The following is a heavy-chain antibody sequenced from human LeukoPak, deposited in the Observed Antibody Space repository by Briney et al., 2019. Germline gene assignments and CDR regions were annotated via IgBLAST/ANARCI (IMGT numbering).Heavy chain of an antibody. J-gene: IGHJ3*02. CDR2: ISSSGSTI. CDR3: ASSVTLIPRGPDAFNI. D-gene: IGHD4-11*01. CDR1: GFTFSSYE. V-gene: IGHV3-48*03. Sequence: PGGSLRLSCAASGFTFSSYEMNWVRQAPGKGLEWVSYISSSGSTIYYADSVKGRFTISRDTSKNTLYLQMNSLRAEDTAVYYCASSVTLIPRGPDAFNIWGQGTMVTVSS.